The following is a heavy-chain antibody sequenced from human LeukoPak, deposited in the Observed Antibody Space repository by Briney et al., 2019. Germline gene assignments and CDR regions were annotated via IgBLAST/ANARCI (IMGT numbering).Heavy chain of an antibody. J-gene: IGHJ4*02. CDR2: IYISGST. CDR1: GGSISSYY. V-gene: IGHV4-4*07. Sequence: PLETLSLTCTVSGGSISSYYWSWIRQPAGKGLEWIGRIYISGSTNQNPSLKSRVTMSVDTSRNQVSLTMTSVTAADTAVYYCARTSSSWSPYDYWGQGTLVTVSS. CDR3: ARTSSSWSPYDY. D-gene: IGHD6-13*01.